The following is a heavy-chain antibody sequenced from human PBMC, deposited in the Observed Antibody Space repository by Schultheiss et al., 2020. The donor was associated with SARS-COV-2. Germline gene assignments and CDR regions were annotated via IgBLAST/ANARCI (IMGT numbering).Heavy chain of an antibody. CDR2: IYYSGST. CDR1: GGSFSGYY. CDR3: ASSGWDDSFDY. D-gene: IGHD6-19*01. V-gene: IGHV4-34*01. J-gene: IGHJ4*02. Sequence: SETLSLTCAVYGGSFSGYYWSWIRQPPGKGLEWIGYIYYSGSTYYNPSLKSLVTISVDTSKNQFSLQLNSVTPEDTAVYYCASSGWDDSFDYWGQGTLVTVSS.